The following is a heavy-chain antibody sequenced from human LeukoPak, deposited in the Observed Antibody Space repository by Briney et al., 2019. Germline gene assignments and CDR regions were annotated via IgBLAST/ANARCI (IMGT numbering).Heavy chain of an antibody. CDR3: GRHTSMGVPLDILEKWFDT. Sequence: ASVKVSCKASGYTFISYGISWVRQAPGQGLQWMGWISPYNGNTNYVQKFQGRVTMTTDTSTSTAYMELRSLRSDDTAVYYCGRHTSMGVPLDILEKWFDTWGQGTLVTVSS. J-gene: IGHJ5*02. CDR2: ISPYNGNT. V-gene: IGHV1-18*01. CDR1: GYTFISYG. D-gene: IGHD2/OR15-2a*01.